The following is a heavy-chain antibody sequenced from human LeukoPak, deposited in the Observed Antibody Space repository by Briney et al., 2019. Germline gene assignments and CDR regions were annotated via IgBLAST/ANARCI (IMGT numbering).Heavy chain of an antibody. CDR1: GFTFSSYG. Sequence: PGGSLRLSCAASGFTFSSYGMHWVRQAPGKGLEWVAVISYDGSNKYYADSVKGRFTISRDNSRNTLYLQMNSLRAEDTDVYYCARAGNRYIDYWGQGTLVTVSS. CDR2: ISYDGSNK. V-gene: IGHV3-30*03. J-gene: IGHJ4*02. D-gene: IGHD1-14*01. CDR3: ARAGNRYIDY.